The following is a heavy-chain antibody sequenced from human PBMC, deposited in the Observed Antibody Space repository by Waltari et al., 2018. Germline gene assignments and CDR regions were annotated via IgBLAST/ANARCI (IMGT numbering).Heavy chain of an antibody. Sequence: QVHLQQWGAGLLKPSETLSLTCGVYGGPLSGPYLSWIRQPPGKGLEWLGEVDHTGATNYNPSLKSRVTMSLDTSKNHFSLNLSSVTAADTAVYYCARGPNFGLGSYFHYWGQGTLVAVSS. CDR1: GGPLSGPY. D-gene: IGHD3-10*01. CDR2: VDHTGAT. CDR3: ARGPNFGLGSYFHY. V-gene: IGHV4-34*01. J-gene: IGHJ4*02.